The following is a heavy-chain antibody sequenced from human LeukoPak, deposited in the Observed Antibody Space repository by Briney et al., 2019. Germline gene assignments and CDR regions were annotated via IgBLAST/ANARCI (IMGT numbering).Heavy chain of an antibody. CDR2: ISSNGRST. J-gene: IGHJ3*01. Sequence: GGSLRLSCAASGFGFGYYHMHWVRQAPGKGLECVSAISSNGRSTHYADSVKGRFIISRDNSNNTLYLQVGSLKPEDTAVYYCARFVSSGLLWGQGTKVTVSS. V-gene: IGHV3-64*02. CDR1: GFGFGYYH. D-gene: IGHD3-22*01. CDR3: ARFVSSGLL.